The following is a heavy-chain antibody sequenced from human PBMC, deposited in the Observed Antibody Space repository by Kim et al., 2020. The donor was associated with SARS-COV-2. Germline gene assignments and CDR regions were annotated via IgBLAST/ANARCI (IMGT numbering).Heavy chain of an antibody. V-gene: IGHV3-66*01. CDR1: GFTVSSNY. J-gene: IGHJ6*02. D-gene: IGHD3-22*01. CDR3: ARNYDSSGYYGYYYYAMDV. CDR2: IYSGGST. Sequence: GGSLRLSCAASGFTVSSNYMSWVRQAPGKGLEWVSVIYSGGSTYYADSVKGRFTISRDNSKNTLFLQMNSLRAEDTAVYYCARNYDSSGYYGYYYYAMDVWGQGTTVTVSS.